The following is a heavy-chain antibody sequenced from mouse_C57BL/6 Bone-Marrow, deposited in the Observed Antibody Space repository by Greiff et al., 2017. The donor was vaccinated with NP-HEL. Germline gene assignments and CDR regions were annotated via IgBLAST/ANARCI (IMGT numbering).Heavy chain of an antibody. Sequence: QVQLQQSGAELARPGASVKLSCQASGYTFTSYGISWVKQRTGQGLEWIGEIYPRSGNTYYNEKFKGKATLTADKSSSTAYMELRSLTSEDSAVYFCARKGFITTVVDYWGQGTTLTVSS. CDR2: IYPRSGNT. J-gene: IGHJ2*01. CDR3: ARKGFITTVVDY. V-gene: IGHV1-81*01. D-gene: IGHD1-1*01. CDR1: GYTFTSYG.